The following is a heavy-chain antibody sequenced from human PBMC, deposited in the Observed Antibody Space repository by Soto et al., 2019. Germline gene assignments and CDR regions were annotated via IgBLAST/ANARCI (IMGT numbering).Heavy chain of an antibody. V-gene: IGHV3-15*07. D-gene: IGHD3-16*01. CDR3: TTTLRLGEFFFYYYGMDV. CDR1: GFTLSNAW. Sequence: GGSLRLSCAVSGFTLSNAWMNWVRQAPGKGLEWVGRIKSKADGGTTDYAASVKGRFTISRDDSKNTLYLQMNSLKTEDTAVFYCTTTLRLGEFFFYYYGMDVWGQGTTVTVSS. J-gene: IGHJ6*02. CDR2: IKSKADGGTT.